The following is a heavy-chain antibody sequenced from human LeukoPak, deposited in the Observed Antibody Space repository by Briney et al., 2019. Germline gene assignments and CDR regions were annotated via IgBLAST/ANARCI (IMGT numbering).Heavy chain of an antibody. D-gene: IGHD2-2*01. J-gene: IGHJ4*02. Sequence: SGKLSYNPAERTFSSYAISWLRQAPGQRLELRGRIIPILGIANYAPKLQGRVTINADKSTSRAYMELSSLRSEDTAVYYCAREPVVPAATYFDYWGQGTLVTVSS. CDR1: ERTFSSYA. CDR3: AREPVVPAATYFDY. V-gene: IGHV1-69*04. CDR2: IIPILGIA.